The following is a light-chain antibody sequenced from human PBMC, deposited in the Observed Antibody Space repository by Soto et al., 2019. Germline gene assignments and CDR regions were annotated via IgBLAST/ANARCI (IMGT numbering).Light chain of an antibody. J-gene: IGKJ1*01. CDR3: QQYETWRVWT. V-gene: IGKV3-15*01. Sequence: IVLTQSPATLSVSPGEKATLSCRASQSISSNLAWYQQKPGQAPRLLMYGASTRATAIPARFSGSGSGTELTLNVTSLQAEDIAVDYGQQYETWRVWTFGQGTKVEI. CDR2: GAS. CDR1: QSISSN.